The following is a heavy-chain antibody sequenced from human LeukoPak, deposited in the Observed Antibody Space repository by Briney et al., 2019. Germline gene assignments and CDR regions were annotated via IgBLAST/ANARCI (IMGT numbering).Heavy chain of an antibody. J-gene: IGHJ3*02. CDR3: AKLRSGTTGNVEI. Sequence: QTGGSLRLSCAASGLTFSSYAMSWVRQAPGKGLEWVSAIGGTGSSTYYADSVKGRFTISRDNSKNTLYLQMNSLRAEDSAAYYCAKLRSGTTGNVEIWGQGTMVTVSS. CDR2: IGGTGSST. V-gene: IGHV3-23*01. D-gene: IGHD1-26*01. CDR1: GLTFSSYA.